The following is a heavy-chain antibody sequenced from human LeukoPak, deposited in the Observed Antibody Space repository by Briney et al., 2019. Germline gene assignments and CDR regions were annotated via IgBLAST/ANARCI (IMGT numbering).Heavy chain of an antibody. D-gene: IGHD4-23*01. CDR1: GYTFTDYD. Sequence: GASVKVSCKASGYTFTDYDMHWVRQAPGQGLEWVGWINPNNGGTNYAQKFQGRVTMTRDTSISTAYMEVSRLRSDDTAVYYCASIGGTSLDYWGQGTLVTVSS. V-gene: IGHV1-2*02. CDR3: ASIGGTSLDY. CDR2: INPNNGGT. J-gene: IGHJ4*02.